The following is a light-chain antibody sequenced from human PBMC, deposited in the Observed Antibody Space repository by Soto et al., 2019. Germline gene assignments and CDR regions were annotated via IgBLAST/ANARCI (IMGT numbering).Light chain of an antibody. J-gene: IGLJ1*01. CDR3: GTWDSSLSAGRV. Sequence: QSVLPQPPSVSAAPGQKVTISCSGSSPNIGNNYVSWYQQLPGTTPKLLIYDNNKRPSGIPDRFPGSKSGTSATLGITGLQTGDEADYYCGTWDSSLSAGRVFGTGTKLTVL. V-gene: IGLV1-51*01. CDR2: DNN. CDR1: SPNIGNNY.